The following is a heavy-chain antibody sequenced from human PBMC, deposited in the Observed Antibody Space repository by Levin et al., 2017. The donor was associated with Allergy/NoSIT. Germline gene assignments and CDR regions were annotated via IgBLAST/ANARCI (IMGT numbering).Heavy chain of an antibody. Sequence: GGSLRLSCAASGFTFSSYSMNWVRQAPGKGLEWVSYISSSSSTIYYADSVKGRFTISRGNAKNSLYLQMNSLRAEDTAVYYCARDRGSSWHRFVDYWGQGTLVTVSS. J-gene: IGHJ4*02. CDR3: ARDRGSSWHRFVDY. CDR1: GFTFSSYS. V-gene: IGHV3-48*01. CDR2: ISSSSSTI. D-gene: IGHD6-13*01.